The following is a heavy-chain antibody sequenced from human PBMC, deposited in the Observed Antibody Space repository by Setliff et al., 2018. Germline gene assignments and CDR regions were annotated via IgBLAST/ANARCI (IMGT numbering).Heavy chain of an antibody. CDR3: ERLVRHCTRISCQGTSEADL. Sequence: ASVKVSCKASGYTLTNSIMNWVRQAPGQGLEWMGWISAYNGNTYHAQKFQDRLSMTTDTSTSTAYMELRSLRADDTAVYYCERLVRHCTRISCQGTSEADLWGQGTQVTVSS. D-gene: IGHD2-15*01. J-gene: IGHJ5*02. CDR1: GYTLTNSI. V-gene: IGHV1-18*04. CDR2: ISAYNGNT.